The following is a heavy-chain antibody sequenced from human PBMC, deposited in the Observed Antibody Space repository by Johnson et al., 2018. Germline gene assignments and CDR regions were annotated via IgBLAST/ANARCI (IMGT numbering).Heavy chain of an antibody. D-gene: IGHD5-18*01. CDR2: ISYDGSNK. V-gene: IGHV3-30*03. Sequence: QLVQSGGGVVQPGRSLRLSCAASGFTFSSYGMHWVRQAPGKGLEWVAVISYDGSNKYYADSVKGRFTISRDNSKNTLYLQMNSLRAEDTAVYYCARGRSWGIQLYYYYYGMDVWGQGTTVTVSS. CDR3: ARGRSWGIQLYYYYYGMDV. CDR1: GFTFSSYG. J-gene: IGHJ6*02.